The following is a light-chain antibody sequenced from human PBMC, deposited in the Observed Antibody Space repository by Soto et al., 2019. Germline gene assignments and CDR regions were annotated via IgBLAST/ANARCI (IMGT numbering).Light chain of an antibody. CDR3: QQYANSPIT. CDR1: QSVSNF. Sequence: EIVLTQSPATLSFSPGERPTLSCRASQSVSNFLAWYQQIPGQAPSLLIYDASNRATGIPGRFSASGSGTDLTITITPLQTEDFAVYFCQQYANSPITFGQGTRLEIK. V-gene: IGKV3-11*01. CDR2: DAS. J-gene: IGKJ5*01.